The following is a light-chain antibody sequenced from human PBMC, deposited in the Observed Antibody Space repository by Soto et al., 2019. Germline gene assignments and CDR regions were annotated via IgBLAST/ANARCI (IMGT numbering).Light chain of an antibody. Sequence: DIQMTQSPSTLSASLGDRVTITCRPSRSISAWLAWYQLKPEKAPKLLIYKASTLKTGVPSRFSGSGSGTEFTLTISNLQPDDFATYYCQQYNSNPLTFGGGTKVEIK. CDR1: RSISAW. V-gene: IGKV1-5*03. CDR3: QQYNSNPLT. J-gene: IGKJ4*01. CDR2: KAS.